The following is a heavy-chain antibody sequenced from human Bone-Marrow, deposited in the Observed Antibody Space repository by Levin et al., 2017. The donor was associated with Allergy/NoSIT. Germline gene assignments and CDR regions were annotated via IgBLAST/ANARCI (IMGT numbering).Heavy chain of an antibody. CDR2: ITAIFGRP. Sequence: AASVKVSCKVSGGTFSSFAISWVRQAPGQGLEWMGAITAIFGRPDYALKFQDRVTITADESTSTAYMELINLRSEDTAVYYCARGESYENADYYYGGRMDVWGQGTTVTVSS. J-gene: IGHJ6*02. CDR1: GGTFSSFA. CDR3: ARGESYENADYYYGGRMDV. D-gene: IGHD3-22*01. V-gene: IGHV1-69*13.